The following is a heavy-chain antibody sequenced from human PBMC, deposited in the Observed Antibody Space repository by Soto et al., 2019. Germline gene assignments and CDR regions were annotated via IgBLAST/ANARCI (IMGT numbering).Heavy chain of an antibody. CDR1: GYTFPSSD. Sequence: GASVKVSCKASGYTFPSSDINWVRQATGQGLEWMGWMNPNTGNTGYAQKFQGRITLTRSTSISTAYLELSSLNSDDSAVYYCARGASPWGQGTLVTVSS. CDR3: ARGASP. CDR2: MNPNTGNT. V-gene: IGHV1-8*01. J-gene: IGHJ5*02.